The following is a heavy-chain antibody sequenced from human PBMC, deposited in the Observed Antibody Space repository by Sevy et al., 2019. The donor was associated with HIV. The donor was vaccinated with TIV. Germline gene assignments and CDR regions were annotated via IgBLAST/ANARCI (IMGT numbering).Heavy chain of an antibody. V-gene: IGHV3-23*01. D-gene: IGHD6-13*01. Sequence: GGSLRLSCAASGLAFTRYAMSWVRQAPGRGLEWVSTISNSGVNIYYADSVKGRFTVSRDTSKNTLYLQMNSLRVEDTAIYYCAKDIAAPGIVGYWGQGTLVTVSS. CDR1: GLAFTRYA. CDR2: ISNSGVNI. J-gene: IGHJ4*02. CDR3: AKDIAAPGIVGY.